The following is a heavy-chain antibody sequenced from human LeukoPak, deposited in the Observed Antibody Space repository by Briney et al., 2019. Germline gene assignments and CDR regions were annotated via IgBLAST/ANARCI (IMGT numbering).Heavy chain of an antibody. CDR2: IYPGDGST. CDR1: GYSFTSNY. Sequence: WASVKVSCKASGYSFTSNYIHWVRQAPGQGLEWMGMIYPGDGSTSYAQKFQGRVTVTRDTSTSTVHMELSGLRSEDTAVYYCARDQEAFDYWGQGTLVTVSS. V-gene: IGHV1-46*01. J-gene: IGHJ4*02. CDR3: ARDQEAFDY.